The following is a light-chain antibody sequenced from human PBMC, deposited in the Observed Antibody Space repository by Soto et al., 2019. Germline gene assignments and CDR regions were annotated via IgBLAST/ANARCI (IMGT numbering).Light chain of an antibody. J-gene: IGKJ5*01. CDR3: QQRSNWPPTIT. Sequence: EIVLTQSPATLSLSPGERVTLSCRASQSVTTYLAWYQQKPGQAPRLLIYDASDRATGIPARFSGSGSGTDFTLTISSLEPEDFAVYYCQQRSNWPPTITFGQGTRLENK. CDR2: DAS. CDR1: QSVTTY. V-gene: IGKV3-11*01.